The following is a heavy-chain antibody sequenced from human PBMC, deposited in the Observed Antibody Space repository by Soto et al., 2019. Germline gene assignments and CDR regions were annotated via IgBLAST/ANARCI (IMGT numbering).Heavy chain of an antibody. J-gene: IGHJ6*03. CDR1: GFTVSSNY. V-gene: IGHV3-66*01. Sequence: GGSLSLSCAASGFTVSSNYMSWVRQAPGKGLEWVSVIYSGGSTYYADSVKGRFTISRDNSKNTLYLQMNSLRAEDTAVYYCARDRVEIVPAATRYYYYYYMDVWGKGTTVT. CDR2: IYSGGST. D-gene: IGHD2-2*01. CDR3: ARDRVEIVPAATRYYYYYYMDV.